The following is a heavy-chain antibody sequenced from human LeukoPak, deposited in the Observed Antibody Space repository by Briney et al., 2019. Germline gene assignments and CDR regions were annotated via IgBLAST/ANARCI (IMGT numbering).Heavy chain of an antibody. Sequence: GGSLRLSCAASGFTFSSYWMSWVRQAPGKGLEWVANIKQDGSEKYYVDSVKGRFTISRDNAKNSLYLQMNSLRAEDTAVYYCARDLNPSTPYYFDYWGQGTLVTVSS. CDR3: ARDLNPSTPYYFDY. CDR2: IKQDGSEK. CDR1: GFTFSSYW. D-gene: IGHD2-15*01. J-gene: IGHJ4*02. V-gene: IGHV3-7*01.